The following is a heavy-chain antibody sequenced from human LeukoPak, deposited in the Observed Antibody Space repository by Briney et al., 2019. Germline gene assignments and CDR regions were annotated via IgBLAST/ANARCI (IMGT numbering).Heavy chain of an antibody. CDR1: GFPISSNY. CDR2: IYSGGNT. Sequence: GGSLRLSCAASGFPISSNYMSWVRQAPGKGPEWVSIIYSGGNTFYADSVKGRFTISRDSSKNTLFLQMISLRAEDTAVYYCARDHITMIRGVSYYFYGMDVWGRGTTVTVSS. D-gene: IGHD3-10*01. V-gene: IGHV3-53*01. CDR3: ARDHITMIRGVSYYFYGMDV. J-gene: IGHJ6*02.